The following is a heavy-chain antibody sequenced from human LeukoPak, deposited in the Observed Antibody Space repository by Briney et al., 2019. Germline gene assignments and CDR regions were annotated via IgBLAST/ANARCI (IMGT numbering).Heavy chain of an antibody. D-gene: IGHD6-19*01. CDR2: MNPNSGNT. CDR1: GYTFTSYD. V-gene: IGHV1-8*01. CDR3: AREGDGSGWYEEY. Sequence: ASVKVSCKASGYTFTSYDINWVRQATGQGLEWMGWMNPNSGNTGYAQKFQGRVTMTTDTSTSTAYMELRSLRSDDTAVYYCAREGDGSGWYEEYWGQGTLVTVSS. J-gene: IGHJ4*02.